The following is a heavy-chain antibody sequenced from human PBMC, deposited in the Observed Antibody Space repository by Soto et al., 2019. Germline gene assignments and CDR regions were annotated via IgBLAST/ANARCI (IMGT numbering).Heavy chain of an antibody. J-gene: IGHJ6*02. CDR3: ARDGRAAAGNNYYCYGMDV. Sequence: QVQLQESGPGLVKPSETLSLTCTVSGGSTSSYYWSWIRQPPGKGLEWIGYIYYSGSTNYNPSLKSRVTISVDTSKNQFSLKLSSVTAADRAVYYCARDGRAAAGNNYYCYGMDVWGQGTTVTVSS. CDR1: GGSTSSYY. D-gene: IGHD6-13*01. CDR2: IYYSGST. V-gene: IGHV4-59*01.